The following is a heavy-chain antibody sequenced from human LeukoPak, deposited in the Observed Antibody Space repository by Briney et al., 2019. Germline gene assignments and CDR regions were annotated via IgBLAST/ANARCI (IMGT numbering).Heavy chain of an antibody. Sequence: SETLSLTCAVYGGSFSGYYRSWIRQPLGKGLEWIGEINHSGSTNYNPSLKSRVTISVDTSKNQFSLKLSSVTAADTAVYYCAREGQEDSSGRKRSFDYWGQGTLVTVSS. CDR2: INHSGST. CDR3: AREGQEDSSGRKRSFDY. D-gene: IGHD6-19*01. J-gene: IGHJ4*02. CDR1: GGSFSGYY. V-gene: IGHV4-34*01.